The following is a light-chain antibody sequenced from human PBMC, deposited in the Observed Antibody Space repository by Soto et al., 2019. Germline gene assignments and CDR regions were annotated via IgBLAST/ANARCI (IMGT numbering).Light chain of an antibody. CDR1: QSISVW. Sequence: DIQMTQSPSTLSAFVGDRVTITCRASQSISVWLAWYQQKPGKAPKLLMYKASSLESGVPSRFSGSGSGTEFTLTISSLHSDDFATYYCQQYDSYPWTFGQGTKVDIK. J-gene: IGKJ1*01. CDR2: KAS. V-gene: IGKV1-5*03. CDR3: QQYDSYPWT.